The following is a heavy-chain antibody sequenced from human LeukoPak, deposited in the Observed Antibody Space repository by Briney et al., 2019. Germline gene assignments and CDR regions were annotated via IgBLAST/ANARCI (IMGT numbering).Heavy chain of an antibody. Sequence: SETLSLTCTVSGGSISSYYWSWIRQPPGKGLEWIGYIYYSGSTNYNPSLKSRVTISVDTSKNQFSLKLSSVTAADTAVYYCARVRDYGDIPYYFDYWGQGTLVTVSS. J-gene: IGHJ4*02. D-gene: IGHD4-17*01. CDR3: ARVRDYGDIPYYFDY. CDR1: GGSISSYY. V-gene: IGHV4-59*12. CDR2: IYYSGST.